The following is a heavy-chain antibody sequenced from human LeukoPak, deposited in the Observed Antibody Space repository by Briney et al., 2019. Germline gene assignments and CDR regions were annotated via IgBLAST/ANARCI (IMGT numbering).Heavy chain of an antibody. CDR1: GFTFSNYE. D-gene: IGHD3-22*01. J-gene: IGHJ4*02. Sequence: GGSLRLSCAASGFTFSNYEMNWVRQAPGKGLEWVSYISNSGSTIYYADSVKGRYTIYRDNAKNSVSLQVNSLRAEDTAVYYCAKDPRYYYDSSGYRDYWGQGTLVTVSS. CDR2: ISNSGSTI. V-gene: IGHV3-48*03. CDR3: AKDPRYYYDSSGYRDY.